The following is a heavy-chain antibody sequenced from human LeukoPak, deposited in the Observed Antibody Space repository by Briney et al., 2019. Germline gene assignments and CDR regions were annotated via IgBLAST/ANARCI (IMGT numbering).Heavy chain of an antibody. CDR1: GYTLTELS. J-gene: IGHJ4*02. D-gene: IGHD5-18*01. CDR2: FDPEDGET. V-gene: IGHV1-24*01. Sequence: ASVKVSCKVSGYTLTELSMHWVQQAPGKGLEWMGGFDPEDGETIYAQKFQGRVTMTEDTSTDTAYMELSSLRSEDTAVYYCAPTARGYSYGTFDYWGQGTLVTVSS. CDR3: APTARGYSYGTFDY.